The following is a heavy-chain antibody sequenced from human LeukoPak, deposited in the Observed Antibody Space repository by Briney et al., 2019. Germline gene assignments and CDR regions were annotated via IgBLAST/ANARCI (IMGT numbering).Heavy chain of an antibody. V-gene: IGHV3-7*01. Sequence: GGSLRLSCEASGSTLSNYWITWVRQAPGKGLEWVANIKPDGREKYYMLSVKGRFTISRDSAKNSFYLQMNSLRAEDTAVYYCAREGGDSGNFYAFDYWGQGILVTVSS. CDR1: GSTLSNYW. D-gene: IGHD3-10*01. CDR3: AREGGDSGNFYAFDY. CDR2: IKPDGREK. J-gene: IGHJ4*02.